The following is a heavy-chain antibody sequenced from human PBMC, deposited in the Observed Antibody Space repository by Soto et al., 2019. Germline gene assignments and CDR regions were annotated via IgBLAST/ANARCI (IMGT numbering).Heavy chain of an antibody. J-gene: IGHJ6*02. Sequence: QVQLVQSGAEVKKPGASVKVTCTFTSYDIKWVRQATGQGLEWMGWMNPNSGNTRYAQKFQGRVTMTRNTSKFTAYMELSSLRSEDTAVYYCARGPGSSDWRFSYYYMDVWGQGTTVTVS. V-gene: IGHV1-8*01. CDR2: MNPNSGNT. CDR3: ARGPGSSDWRFSYYYMDV. CDR1: FTSYD. D-gene: IGHD6-19*01.